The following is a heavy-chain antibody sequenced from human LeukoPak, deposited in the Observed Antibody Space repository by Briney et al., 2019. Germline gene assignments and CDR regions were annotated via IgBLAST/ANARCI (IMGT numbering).Heavy chain of an antibody. CDR2: IYSGGST. V-gene: IGHV3-53*05. D-gene: IGHD2-15*01. CDR3: ARAYCSGGSCIKAYYFDY. Sequence: GGSLRLSCAASGFTVSSNYMSWVRQAPGKGLEWVSVIYSGGSTYYADSVKGRFTISRDNSKNTLYLQMNSLRSDDTAVYYCARAYCSGGSCIKAYYFDYWGQGTLVTVSS. J-gene: IGHJ4*02. CDR1: GFTVSSNY.